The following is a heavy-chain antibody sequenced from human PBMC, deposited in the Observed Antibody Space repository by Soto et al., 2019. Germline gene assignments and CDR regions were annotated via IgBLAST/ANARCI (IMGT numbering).Heavy chain of an antibody. Sequence: QVQLEQSGAEVKKPGASVKVSCKVSGYSLTELSLHWVRQAPGKGLEWMGGFDPEEDQTFYAQKFQGRVTVTEDTSTDTAYMELSSLRSDDTVVYYCATGRSRWLNNTSWYFDIWGRGTLVTVSS. D-gene: IGHD6-13*01. V-gene: IGHV1-24*01. CDR1: GYSLTELS. CDR3: ATGRSRWLNNTSWYFDI. CDR2: FDPEEDQT. J-gene: IGHJ2*01.